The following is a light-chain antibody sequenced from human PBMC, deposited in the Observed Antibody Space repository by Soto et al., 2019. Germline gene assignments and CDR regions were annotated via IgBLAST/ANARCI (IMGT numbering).Light chain of an antibody. Sequence: DIVMTQSPDSLAVSLGERATINCKSSQSVLYSSNNKNYLTWYQQKPGQPPKLLIYWASTRESGVPDRFSGSGSGTDFTLPISSLQAEDVAVYYCQQYYSTPPYTFGQGTKREMK. CDR3: QQYYSTPPYT. V-gene: IGKV4-1*01. CDR1: QSVLYSSNNKNY. CDR2: WAS. J-gene: IGKJ2*01.